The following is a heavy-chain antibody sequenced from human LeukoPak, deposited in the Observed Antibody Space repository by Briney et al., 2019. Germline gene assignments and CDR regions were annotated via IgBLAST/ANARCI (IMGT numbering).Heavy chain of an antibody. CDR1: GSTFSSSG. J-gene: IGHJ4*02. CDR2: ISSGSSYI. CDR3: ARVAYSSSWYKGGDY. D-gene: IGHD6-13*01. Sequence: PGGSLRLSCTASGSTFSSSGMHWVRQAPGKGLEWVSSISSGSSYIYYADSVKGRFTISRDNAKNSLYLLMNSLRAEDTAVYYCARVAYSSSWYKGGDYWGQGTLVTVSS. V-gene: IGHV3-21*01.